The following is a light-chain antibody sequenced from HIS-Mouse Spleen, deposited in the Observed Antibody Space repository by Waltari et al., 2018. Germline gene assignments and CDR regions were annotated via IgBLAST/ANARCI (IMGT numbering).Light chain of an antibody. CDR2: DAS. CDR1: QSVSSY. Sequence: EIVLTQSPATLSLSPGERATLSCRASQSVSSYLAWYQQKPGQAPRLLIYDASNRATGIPARFSGSGSGTDFTLTISSLEPEDFAVYYCQQRSNWRCTFGGGTKVEIK. V-gene: IGKV3-11*01. J-gene: IGKJ4*01. CDR3: QQRSNWRCT.